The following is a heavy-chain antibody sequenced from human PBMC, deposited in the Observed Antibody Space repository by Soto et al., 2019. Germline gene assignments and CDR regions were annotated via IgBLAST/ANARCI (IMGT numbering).Heavy chain of an antibody. CDR1: GVSISSGADY. D-gene: IGHD6-19*01. CDR2: IYSSGSS. Sequence: LSLTCSVSGVSISSGADYWSWIRQRPGKGLEWIGPIYSSGSSSYNPALKSRLTISLDTSKNQFPLKLTSVTAADTAVYYCARFAYRSGWNFDYWGRGTLVTVSS. CDR3: ARFAYRSGWNFDY. V-gene: IGHV4-31*03. J-gene: IGHJ4*02.